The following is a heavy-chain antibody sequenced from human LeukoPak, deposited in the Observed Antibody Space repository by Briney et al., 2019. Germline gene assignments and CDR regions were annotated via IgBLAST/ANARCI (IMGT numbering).Heavy chain of an antibody. CDR3: ARVLTYYDSSGYYYEAAAFDI. V-gene: IGHV1-69*05. D-gene: IGHD3-22*01. J-gene: IGHJ3*02. Sequence: SVKVSCKASGGTFSSYAISWVRQAPGQGLEWMGGIIPIFGTANYAQKFQGRVTITTDESTSTAYMELSSLRSEDTAVYYCARVLTYYDSSGYYYEAAAFDIWGQGTMVTVSS. CDR1: GGTFSSYA. CDR2: IIPIFGTA.